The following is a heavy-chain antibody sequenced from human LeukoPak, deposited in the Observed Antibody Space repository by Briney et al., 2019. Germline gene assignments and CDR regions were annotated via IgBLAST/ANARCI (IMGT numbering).Heavy chain of an antibody. CDR2: ISRSSSYI. D-gene: IGHD6-13*01. CDR3: ARDPGQQLGYGTRLDY. J-gene: IGHJ4*02. CDR1: GFTFSSYS. Sequence: PGGALRLSCPASGFTFSSYSMNRVRPAPARGLEWVSSISRSSSYIHYPDSVKGRSTISSHNAKNSLYLQMNSLRAEDTAVYYCARDPGQQLGYGTRLDYWGQGTLVSVSS. V-gene: IGHV3-21*01.